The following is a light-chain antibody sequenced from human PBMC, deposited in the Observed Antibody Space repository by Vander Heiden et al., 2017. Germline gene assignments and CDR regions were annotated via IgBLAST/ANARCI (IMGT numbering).Light chain of an antibody. CDR2: DVT. J-gene: IGLJ2*01. CDR3: SSYRAIGTLV. CDR1: SRAVGGYNY. Sequence: QSALTQPASVSGSRGQSITISCTGTSRAVGGYNYLSWYQQPPGKAAKLLIYDVTDRASGVSSHFSGSKSGNTASLTISGRQREEDADYYCSSYRAIGTLVFGGGTKVTVL. V-gene: IGLV2-14*01.